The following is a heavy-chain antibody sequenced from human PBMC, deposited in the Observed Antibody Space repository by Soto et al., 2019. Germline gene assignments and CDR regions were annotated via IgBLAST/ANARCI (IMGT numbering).Heavy chain of an antibody. CDR3: ARDLGAVTTLGFQN. CDR1: GFTFSNSG. Sequence: EVPLVESGGGLVKPGGSLRLSCAASGFTFSNSGMNWVRQAPGKGLEWVSYISSSGYIFYADSVKGRFTISRDNAKDALYLQMNSLRAEDTAVYYCARDLGAVTTLGFQNWGQGALVTVSS. D-gene: IGHD4-17*01. V-gene: IGHV3-21*01. J-gene: IGHJ1*01. CDR2: ISSSGYI.